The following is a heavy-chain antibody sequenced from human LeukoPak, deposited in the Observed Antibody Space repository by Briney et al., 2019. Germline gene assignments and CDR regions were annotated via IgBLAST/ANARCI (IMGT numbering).Heavy chain of an antibody. D-gene: IGHD2-15*01. Sequence: NPGGSLRLSCAASGFTFSTYSIMWIRQAPGEGLEWVSSLSGSSDYIYYADSVKGRFTISRDNSKSSLYLQMNSLRVEDTAVYYYARRGAGDYCFDYWGQGILVTVSS. CDR3: ARRGAGDYCFDY. CDR2: LSGSSDYI. V-gene: IGHV3-21*01. J-gene: IGHJ4*02. CDR1: GFTFSTYS.